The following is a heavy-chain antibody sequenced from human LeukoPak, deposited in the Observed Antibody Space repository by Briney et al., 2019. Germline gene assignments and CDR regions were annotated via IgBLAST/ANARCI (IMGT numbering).Heavy chain of an antibody. J-gene: IGHJ6*02. CDR1: GGSISSYY. CDR2: IYYSGST. D-gene: IGHD6-19*01. Sequence: SETLSLTCTVSGGSISSYYWSWIRQPPGNGLEWIGYIYYSGSTNYNPSLKSRVTISVDTSKNQFSLKLSSVTAADTAVYYCAKAPSSGWHYYGMDVWGQGTTVTVSS. CDR3: AKAPSSGWHYYGMDV. V-gene: IGHV4-59*01.